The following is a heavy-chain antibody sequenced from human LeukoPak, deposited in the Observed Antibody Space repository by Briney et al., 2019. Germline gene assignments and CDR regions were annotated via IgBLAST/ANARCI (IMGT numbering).Heavy chain of an antibody. Sequence: GGSLGLSCEASGFTFSSFTMHWVRQAPGKGLEWVAVISSDGSNKYYPDSVKGRFTISRDNSKNTLYLQVRSLRLEDTAMYFCARDPPGWYYFDYWGQGTLVTVSS. CDR3: ARDPPGWYYFDY. D-gene: IGHD2-15*01. CDR1: GFTFSSFT. CDR2: ISSDGSNK. J-gene: IGHJ4*02. V-gene: IGHV3-30-3*01.